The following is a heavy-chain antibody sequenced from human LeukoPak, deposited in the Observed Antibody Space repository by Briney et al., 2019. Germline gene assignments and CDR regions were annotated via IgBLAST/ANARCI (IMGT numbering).Heavy chain of an antibody. Sequence: PSQTLSLTCTVSGGSISSGSYYWCWIRQPAGKGLEWIGRIYTSGSTNYNPSLKSRVTISVDTSKNQFSLKLRSVTAADTAVYYCARQDSSGYYYEGYFQHWGQGTLVTVSS. J-gene: IGHJ1*01. CDR1: GGSISSGSYY. V-gene: IGHV4-61*02. CDR3: ARQDSSGYYYEGYFQH. CDR2: IYTSGST. D-gene: IGHD3-22*01.